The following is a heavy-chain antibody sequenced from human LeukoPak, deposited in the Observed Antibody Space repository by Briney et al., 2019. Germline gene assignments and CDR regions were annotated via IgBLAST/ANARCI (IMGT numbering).Heavy chain of an antibody. V-gene: IGHV4-59*08. CDR3: ARHYSSGTYPLDY. J-gene: IGHJ4*02. CDR1: GGSISSYY. Sequence: SETLSLTCTVSGGSISSYYWSWFRQPPGKGLEWIGYIYYNGNTNSNPSLKSRLTMSIDTSKNQFFLKLSSVTAADTAMYYCARHYSSGTYPLDYWGQGTLVTVAS. CDR2: IYYNGNT. D-gene: IGHD1-26*01.